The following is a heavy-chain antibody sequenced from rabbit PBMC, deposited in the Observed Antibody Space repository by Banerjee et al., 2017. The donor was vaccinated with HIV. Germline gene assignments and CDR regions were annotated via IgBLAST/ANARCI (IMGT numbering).Heavy chain of an antibody. CDR2: IYAGSSGST. CDR1: GFTISSSYY. D-gene: IGHD6-1*01. V-gene: IGHV1S40*01. Sequence: QSLEESGGDLVQPGASLTLTCKASGFTISSSYYMCWVRQAPGKGLEWIACIYAGSSGSTYYASWAKGRFTISKTSSTTVTLQMTSLTAADTATYFCAREAGYAGYGYGIFNLWGPGTLVTVS. J-gene: IGHJ4*01. CDR3: AREAGYAGYGYGIFNL.